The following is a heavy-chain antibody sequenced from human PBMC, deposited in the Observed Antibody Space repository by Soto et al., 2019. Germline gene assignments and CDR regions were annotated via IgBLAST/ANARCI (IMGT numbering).Heavy chain of an antibody. CDR3: AWEYGSSTSCYRDH. D-gene: IGHD2-2*02. CDR1: GGTFSSYT. CDR2: IIPILGIA. J-gene: IGHJ4*02. Sequence: QVQLVQSGAEVKKPGSSVKVSCKASGGTFSSYTISWVRQAPGQGLEWMGRIIPILGIANYAQKFQCRGTITADKATSTAHMELSSLRSEDTAVYYCAWEYGSSTSCYRDHWGQGTPVTVSS. V-gene: IGHV1-69*02.